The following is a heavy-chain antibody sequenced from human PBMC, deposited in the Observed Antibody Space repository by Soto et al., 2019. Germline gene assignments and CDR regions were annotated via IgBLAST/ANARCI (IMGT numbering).Heavy chain of an antibody. J-gene: IGHJ4*02. CDR2: ISAYNGNT. Sequence: QVQLVQSGAEVKKPGASVKFSCKASGYPFASYAISWMRQALGLGLEWLGWISAYNGNTNYAQKLQGRVTMTTDTSTSTAYMELRSLRSDDTAVYYCARDPPPPDYWGQGTLVTVSS. CDR3: ARDPPPPDY. CDR1: GYPFASYA. V-gene: IGHV1-18*01.